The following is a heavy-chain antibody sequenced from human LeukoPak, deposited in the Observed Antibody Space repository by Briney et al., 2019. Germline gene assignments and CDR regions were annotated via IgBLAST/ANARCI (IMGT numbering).Heavy chain of an antibody. CDR2: IYYRGST. D-gene: IGHD6-19*01. Sequence: SETLSLTCTVSGGSISSYYWTWIRQPPGKGLEWIGYIYYRGSTSYNPSLKSRVTISLDTSKNQFSLKLNSVTAADTAVYYCARGRSSGWYIDAFDIWGQGTLVTVSS. V-gene: IGHV4-59*01. J-gene: IGHJ3*02. CDR3: ARGRSSGWYIDAFDI. CDR1: GGSISSYY.